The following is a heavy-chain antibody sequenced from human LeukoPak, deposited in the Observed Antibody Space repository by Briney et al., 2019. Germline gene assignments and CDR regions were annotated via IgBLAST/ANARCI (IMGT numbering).Heavy chain of an antibody. CDR2: IYHSGST. J-gene: IGHJ5*02. D-gene: IGHD1-26*01. CDR3: AARRSYLGFDP. Sequence: SQTLSLTCAVSGGSISSGGYSWSWIRQPPGKGLEWIGYIYHSGSTYYNPSLKSRVTISVDRSKNQFSLKLSSVTAADTAVYYCAARRSYLGFDPWGQGTLVTVSS. V-gene: IGHV4-30-2*01. CDR1: GGSISSGGYS.